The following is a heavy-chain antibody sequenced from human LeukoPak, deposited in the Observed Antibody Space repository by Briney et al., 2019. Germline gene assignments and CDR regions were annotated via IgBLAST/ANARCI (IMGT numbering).Heavy chain of an antibody. V-gene: IGHV3-13*01. CDR1: GFTFSSYD. J-gene: IGHJ3*02. CDR2: IGTAGDT. CDR3: ARGYYDILTGREGNAFDI. D-gene: IGHD3-9*01. Sequence: GGSLRLSCAASGFTFSSYDMHWVRQATGKGLEWVSAIGTAGDTYYPGSVKGRFTISRENAKNSLYLQMNSLRAGDTAVYYCARGYYDILTGREGNAFDIWGQGTMVTVSS.